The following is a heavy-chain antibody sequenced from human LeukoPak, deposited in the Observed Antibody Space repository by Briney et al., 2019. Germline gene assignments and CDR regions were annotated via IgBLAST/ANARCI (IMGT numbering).Heavy chain of an antibody. CDR2: INSDGSST. V-gene: IGHV3-74*01. J-gene: IGHJ6*02. CDR3: AREVRYGDYGGYYYGMDV. D-gene: IGHD4-17*01. Sequence: PGGSLRLSCAASGFTFSSYAMSWVRQAPGKGLVWVSRINSDGSSTSYADSVKGRFTISRDNAKNTLYLQMNSLRAEDTAVYYCAREVRYGDYGGYYYGMDVWGQGTTVTVSS. CDR1: GFTFSSYA.